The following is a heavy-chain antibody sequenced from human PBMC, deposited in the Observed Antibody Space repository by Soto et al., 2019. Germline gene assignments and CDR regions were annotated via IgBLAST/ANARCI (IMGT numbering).Heavy chain of an antibody. CDR2: IYYSGST. V-gene: IGHV4-31*03. CDR1: GGSISSGGYY. D-gene: IGHD2-15*01. J-gene: IGHJ6*02. Sequence: SETLSLTCTVSGGSISSGGYYWSWIRQHPGKGLEWIGYIYYSGSTYYNPSLKSRVTISVDTSKNKFSLKLSSVTAADTAVYYCARGPAAYCSGGSCYGRNYYYYYGMDVWGQGTTVTVSS. CDR3: ARGPAAYCSGGSCYGRNYYYYYGMDV.